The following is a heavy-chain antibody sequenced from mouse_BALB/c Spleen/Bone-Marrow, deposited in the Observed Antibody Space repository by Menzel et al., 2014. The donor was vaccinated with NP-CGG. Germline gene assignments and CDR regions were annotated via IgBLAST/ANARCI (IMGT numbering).Heavy chain of an antibody. CDR1: GYSITSGYY. V-gene: IGHV3-6*02. CDR2: ISYDGSN. Sequence: EVKLQESGPGLVKPSQSLSLTCSVTGYSITSGYYWNWIRQFPGNKLEWMGYISYDGSNNYNPSLKNRISITRDTSKNQSFLKLNSVTTEDTATYYCARDRAMDYWGQGTSVTVSS. CDR3: ARDRAMDY. J-gene: IGHJ4*01.